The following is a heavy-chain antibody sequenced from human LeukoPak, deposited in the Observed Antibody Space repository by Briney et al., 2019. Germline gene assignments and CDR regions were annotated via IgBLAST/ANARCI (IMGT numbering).Heavy chain of an antibody. J-gene: IGHJ5*02. D-gene: IGHD3-22*01. V-gene: IGHV1-69*05. Sequence: GCSVKVSCKASGGTLSSYAISWVRQAPGQGLEWMGGIIPSFDTANCAQKFQGRVTITTDESTSTAYMELSSLRSEDTAVYYCARSSGYYYLNCFDPWGQGTLVTVSS. CDR3: ARSSGYYYLNCFDP. CDR2: IIPSFDTA. CDR1: GGTLSSYA.